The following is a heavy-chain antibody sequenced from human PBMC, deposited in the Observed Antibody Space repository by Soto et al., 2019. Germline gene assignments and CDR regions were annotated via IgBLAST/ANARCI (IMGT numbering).Heavy chain of an antibody. D-gene: IGHD2-21*02. CDR2: INYDGSQK. J-gene: IGHJ6*01. CDR1: GFSFSSQW. Sequence: EVQLVESGGDLVQPGGSLRLSCEASGFSFSSQWMSWVRQAPGKGLEWVANINYDGSQKYYVDSVKGRFTIFRDNAKNALYLQMKRVRGEDGGGDYCAGGEGGDWDVWGQGSVVTVSS. CDR3: AGGEGGDWDV. V-gene: IGHV3-7*01.